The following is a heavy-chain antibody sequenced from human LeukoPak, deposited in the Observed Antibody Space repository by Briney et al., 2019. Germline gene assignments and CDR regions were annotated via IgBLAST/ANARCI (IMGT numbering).Heavy chain of an antibody. D-gene: IGHD2-2*02. Sequence: PGGSLRLSCAASVITFSSYGMTWVRQAPGKGLEWVAIILYDGSKDCYVESVKGRFTISRDNAKNTLYLQMHSLRAEDTALYYCARTRARYCSTTICYTNAFDIWGQGTMVTVSS. CDR2: ILYDGSKD. CDR3: ARTRARYCSTTICYTNAFDI. V-gene: IGHV3-30*03. J-gene: IGHJ3*02. CDR1: VITFSSYG.